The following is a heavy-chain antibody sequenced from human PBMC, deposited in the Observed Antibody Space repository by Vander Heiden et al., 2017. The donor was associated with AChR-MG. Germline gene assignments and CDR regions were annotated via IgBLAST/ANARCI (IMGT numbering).Heavy chain of an antibody. J-gene: IGHJ4*02. CDR1: GFTFSSYA. D-gene: IGHD3-22*01. CDR3: AKGEPFTMIVVDPFDY. Sequence: EVQLLESGGGLVQPGGSLRRPCADSGFTFSSYAMSWVRQTPGKGLEWVSAISGSGGSTYYADSVKGRFTISRDNSKNTLYLQMNSLRAEDTAVYYCAKGEPFTMIVVDPFDYWGQGTLVTLSS. CDR2: ISGSGGST. V-gene: IGHV3-23*01.